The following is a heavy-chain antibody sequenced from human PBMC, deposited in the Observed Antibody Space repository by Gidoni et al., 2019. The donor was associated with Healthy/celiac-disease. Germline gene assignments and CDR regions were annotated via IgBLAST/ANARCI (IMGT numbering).Heavy chain of an antibody. J-gene: IGHJ4*02. D-gene: IGHD2-15*01. CDR3: SRAPPYCSGGSCPLRYYFDY. Sequence: QVQLVESGGGVVQPGRSLRLSCAASEFAFSSYAMDWVRQAPGKGLEWVAVISYDGSNKYYADSGKGRFTIPRDNSKHSLYLQMNSLRAEDTAVYYGSRAPPYCSGGSCPLRYYFDYWGQGTLVTVSS. V-gene: IGHV3-30-3*01. CDR2: ISYDGSNK. CDR1: EFAFSSYA.